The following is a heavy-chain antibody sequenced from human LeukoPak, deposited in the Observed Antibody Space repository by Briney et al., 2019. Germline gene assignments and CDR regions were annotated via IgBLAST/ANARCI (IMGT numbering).Heavy chain of an antibody. Sequence: GGSLRLSCAASGFTFSNYWMHWVRQAPGKGLVWVSRINSDGINTSYADSVKGRFTISRDNAKNTLNLQMNSLRAEDTAVYYCAREGSWFGEGFDYWGQGTLVTVSS. V-gene: IGHV3-74*01. D-gene: IGHD3-10*01. CDR1: GFTFSNYW. CDR3: AREGSWFGEGFDY. CDR2: INSDGINT. J-gene: IGHJ4*02.